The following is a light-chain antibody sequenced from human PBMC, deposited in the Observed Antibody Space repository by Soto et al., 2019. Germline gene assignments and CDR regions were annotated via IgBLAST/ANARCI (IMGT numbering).Light chain of an antibody. Sequence: QSALAQHASVSGSPGQSITISCTGTNSDLGTYNLVSWYQQHPGKAPKTIIYEVTKRPSGVSKRFSGSKSGNTASLTISGLQAEDEADYYCCSYVGSNIFYVFGTGTKVTVL. J-gene: IGLJ1*01. V-gene: IGLV2-23*02. CDR3: CSYVGSNIFYV. CDR2: EVT. CDR1: NSDLGTYNL.